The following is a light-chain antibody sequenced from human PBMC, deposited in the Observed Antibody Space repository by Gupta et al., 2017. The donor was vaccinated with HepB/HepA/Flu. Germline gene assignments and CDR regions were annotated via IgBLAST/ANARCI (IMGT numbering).Light chain of an antibody. CDR3: QQVYTSQT. V-gene: IGKV3-20*01. CDR1: QSVSSSY. J-gene: IGKJ1*01. Sequence: EIVLTQSPGTLSLSPGERATLSCRASQSVSSSYLAWYQQKPGQAPRILIYGADSRNAGSRDRFSGSGSGPDFTLSSRLEHEDFAIYYGQQVYTSQTFGQGTKVDIK. CDR2: GAD.